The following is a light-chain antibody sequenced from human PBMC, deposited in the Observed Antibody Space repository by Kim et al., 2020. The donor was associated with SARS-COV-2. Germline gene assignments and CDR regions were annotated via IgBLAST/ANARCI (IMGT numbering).Light chain of an antibody. Sequence: EIVMTQSPATLCVSLGERATLSCRASESVKTYLAWYQQKPGQAPRLLIYGASTRATGIPARFSGSGSGTDFTVTISSLQSEDAAVYYCQQHNKWPLTFGGGTKVDIK. CDR1: ESVKTY. CDR2: GAS. J-gene: IGKJ4*01. CDR3: QQHNKWPLT. V-gene: IGKV3-15*01.